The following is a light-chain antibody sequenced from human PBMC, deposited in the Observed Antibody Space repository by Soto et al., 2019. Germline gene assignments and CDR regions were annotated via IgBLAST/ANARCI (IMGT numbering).Light chain of an antibody. CDR2: ENN. Sequence: QSALTQPPSVSAAPGQKVTISCSGSSSNIGNNYISWYQQLPGTAPKLLIYENNKRPSGVPDRFSGSKSGASATLGITGLQTGDEADYYCGTWDSRLSAEVFGGGTKVTVL. J-gene: IGLJ2*01. CDR1: SSNIGNNY. CDR3: GTWDSRLSAEV. V-gene: IGLV1-51*02.